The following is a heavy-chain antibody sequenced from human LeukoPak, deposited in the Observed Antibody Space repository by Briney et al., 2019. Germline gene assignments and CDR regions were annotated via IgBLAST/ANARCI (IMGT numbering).Heavy chain of an antibody. CDR3: ARFPAGYGAYRYYFDF. CDR2: INPNSGGT. CDR1: GHTFTGYY. J-gene: IGHJ4*02. Sequence: ASVKASCKASGHTFTGYYLHWVRQAPGQGLEWMGWINPNSGGTNYAQRFQGRVAMTRDTSIKTAYKELSRLRSDETAVYYCARFPAGYGAYRYYFDFWGQGTLVIISS. V-gene: IGHV1-2*02. D-gene: IGHD4-17*01.